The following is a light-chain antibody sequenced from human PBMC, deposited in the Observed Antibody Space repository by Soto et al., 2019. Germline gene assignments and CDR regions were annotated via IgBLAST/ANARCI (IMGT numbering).Light chain of an antibody. CDR2: EVT. CDR3: SSYTTSSTRV. V-gene: IGLV2-14*01. J-gene: IGLJ1*01. CDR1: SSDIGIYKY. Sequence: QSALTQPASVSGSPGQSIAISCTGSSSDIGIYKYVSWYQQHPGKVPKLIIYEVTNRPSGVSNRFSGSKSGNTASLTISSLQAEDEADYYCSSYTTSSTRVFGTGTKLTVL.